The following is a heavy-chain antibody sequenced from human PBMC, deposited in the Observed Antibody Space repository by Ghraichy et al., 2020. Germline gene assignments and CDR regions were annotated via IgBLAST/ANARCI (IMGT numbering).Heavy chain of an antibody. V-gene: IGHV4-61*01. J-gene: IGHJ5*02. CDR1: GGSVSSGSYY. CDR2: IYYSGST. D-gene: IGHD2-2*01. Sequence: SETLSLTCTVSGGSVSSGSYYWSWIRQPPGKGLEWIGYIYYSGSTNYNPSLKSRVTISVDTSKNQFSLKLSSVTAADTAVYYCARAYCSSTSCYRGLAHWFDPWGQGTLVTVSS. CDR3: ARAYCSSTSCYRGLAHWFDP.